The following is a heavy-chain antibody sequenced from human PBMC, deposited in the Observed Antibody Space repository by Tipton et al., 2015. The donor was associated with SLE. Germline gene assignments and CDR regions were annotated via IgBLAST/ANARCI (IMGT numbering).Heavy chain of an antibody. Sequence: VKPSETLSLTCTVSGGSIMTSTNYWAWIRQPPGKTLEWTGSHYYRGNTHYNPSLNSRVTISVDTSKNQFYLNLNSVTAADTAVYYCARHRQSGSYSALDYWGQGILVTVSS. D-gene: IGHD1-26*01. J-gene: IGHJ4*02. V-gene: IGHV4-39*07. CDR1: GGSIMTSTNY. CDR2: HYYRGNT. CDR3: ARHRQSGSYSALDY.